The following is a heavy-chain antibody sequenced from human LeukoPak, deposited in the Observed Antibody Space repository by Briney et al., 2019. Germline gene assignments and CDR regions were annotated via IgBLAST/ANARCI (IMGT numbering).Heavy chain of an antibody. J-gene: IGHJ4*02. CDR3: ATDLKKGDSGCFDY. CDR1: GYTFTSSA. Sequence: GASVKVSCKDSGYTFTSSALNWVRQAPGQGLEWMGWINTNTGNPTYAQGFTGRFVFSLDTSVSTAYLHISSLKAEDTAVYYCATDLKKGDSGCFDYWGQGTLVTVSS. D-gene: IGHD6-19*01. V-gene: IGHV7-4-1*02. CDR2: INTNTGNP.